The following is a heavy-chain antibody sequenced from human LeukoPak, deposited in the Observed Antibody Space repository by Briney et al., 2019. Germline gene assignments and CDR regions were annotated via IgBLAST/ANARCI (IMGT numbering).Heavy chain of an antibody. CDR2: INHSGST. J-gene: IGHJ5*02. D-gene: IGHD3-3*01. V-gene: IGHV4-34*01. CDR1: GGSFSGYY. Sequence: PSETLSLTCAVYGGSFSGYYWSWIRQPPGKGLEWIGEINHSGSTNYNPSLKSRVTISVDTSKNQFSLKLSSVTAADTAVYYCARGPPRDDFWSGYTNWFGPWGQGTLVTVSS. CDR3: ARGPPRDDFWSGYTNWFGP.